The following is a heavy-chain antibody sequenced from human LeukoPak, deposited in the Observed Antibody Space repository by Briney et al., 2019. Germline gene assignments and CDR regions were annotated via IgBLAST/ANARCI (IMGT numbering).Heavy chain of an antibody. V-gene: IGHV3-30*04. J-gene: IGHJ4*02. CDR1: GFTFSSYA. Sequence: GGSLRLSCAASGFTFSSYAMHWVRQAPGKGLEWVAVISYDGSNKYYADSVKGQFTISRDNSKNTLYLQMNSLRAEDTAVYYCARDGFKTLERALDYWGQGTLVTVSS. CDR2: ISYDGSNK. CDR3: ARDGFKTLERALDY. D-gene: IGHD1-26*01.